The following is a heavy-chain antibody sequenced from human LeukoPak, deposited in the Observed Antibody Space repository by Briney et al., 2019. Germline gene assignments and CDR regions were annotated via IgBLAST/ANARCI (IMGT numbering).Heavy chain of an antibody. CDR3: ARGNPYDILTGYSSPNYYYGMDV. CDR2: IIPIFGTA. J-gene: IGHJ6*02. CDR1: GGTFSSYA. V-gene: IGHV1-69*05. D-gene: IGHD3-9*01. Sequence: SVKVSCKASGGTFSSYAISWVRQAPGQGLEWMGGIIPIFGTANYAQKFQGRVTITTDESTSTAYMELRSLRSDDTAVYYCARGNPYDILTGYSSPNYYYGMDVWGQGTTVTVSS.